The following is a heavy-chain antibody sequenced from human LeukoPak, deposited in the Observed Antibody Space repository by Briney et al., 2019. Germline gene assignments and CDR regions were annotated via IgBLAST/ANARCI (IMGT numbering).Heavy chain of an antibody. CDR2: KKQGGSEK. Sequence: GGSLRLSCAASGFTFTTFWMSCVRQAPGQGLEWVANKKQGGSEKYYVESVKGRFTHSRDNDKNSLYLQMNSLRAEETGVYYGAGSGWQVYLDYWGQGALVTVSS. J-gene: IGHJ4*02. V-gene: IGHV3-7*01. CDR1: GFTFTTFW. D-gene: IGHD6-19*01. CDR3: AGSGWQVYLDY.